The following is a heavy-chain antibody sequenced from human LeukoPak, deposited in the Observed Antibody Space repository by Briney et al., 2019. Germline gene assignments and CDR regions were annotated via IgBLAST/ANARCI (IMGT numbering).Heavy chain of an antibody. J-gene: IGHJ4*02. D-gene: IGHD4-23*01. CDR3: AEGRNYGGNMGAFDY. Sequence: PGRSLRLSCAASGFTFSRYDMHWVRQAPGKGLEWVSAISGSGGSTYYADSVKGRFTISRDNYMNTLFLQMNSLRAEDTAVYYCAEGRNYGGNMGAFDYWGQGTLVTVSS. CDR1: GFTFSRYD. CDR2: ISGSGGST. V-gene: IGHV3-23*01.